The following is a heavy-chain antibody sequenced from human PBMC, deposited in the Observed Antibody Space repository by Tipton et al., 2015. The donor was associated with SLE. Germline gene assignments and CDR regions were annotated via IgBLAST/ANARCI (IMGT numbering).Heavy chain of an antibody. CDR2: ISYDGSNK. CDR1: GFTFSSYA. V-gene: IGHV3-30-3*01. J-gene: IGHJ6*03. Sequence: SLRLSCAASGFTFSSYAMHWVRQAPGKGLEWVAVISYDGSNKYYADSAKGRFTISRDNSKNTLYLQMNSLRAEDTAVYYCARDSGSGWYNYYYYMDVWGKGITVTVSS. CDR3: ARDSGSGWYNYYYYMDV. D-gene: IGHD6-19*01.